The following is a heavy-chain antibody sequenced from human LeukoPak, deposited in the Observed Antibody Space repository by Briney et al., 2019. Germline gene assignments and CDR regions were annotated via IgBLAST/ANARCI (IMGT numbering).Heavy chain of an antibody. CDR2: FDPEDGET. Sequence: GFSVNVSRLVCVYTLTELSMQWVREAPGKGLEDRGDFDPEDGETIYAQKFQGGVTMTADTSTESDYMELSSLRSEDTAVYYSATGSPYSGRYYGFDYWGQGTLVTVSS. CDR3: ATGSPYSGRYYGFDY. V-gene: IGHV1-24*01. D-gene: IGHD1-26*01. J-gene: IGHJ4*02. CDR1: VYTLTELS.